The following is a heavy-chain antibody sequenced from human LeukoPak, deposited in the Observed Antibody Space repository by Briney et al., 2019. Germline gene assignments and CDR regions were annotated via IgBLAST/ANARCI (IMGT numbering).Heavy chain of an antibody. CDR2: ISGSGGST. CDR1: GFTFSSYA. CDR3: AKAPLSRRRNYYGGNPFDY. Sequence: PGGSLRLSCAASGFTFSSYAMSWVRQAPGKGLEWVSAISGSGGSTYYADSVKGRFTISRDNSKNTLYLQMNSLRAEDTAVYYCAKAPLSRRRNYYGGNPFDYWGQGTLVTVSS. V-gene: IGHV3-23*01. D-gene: IGHD4-17*01. J-gene: IGHJ4*02.